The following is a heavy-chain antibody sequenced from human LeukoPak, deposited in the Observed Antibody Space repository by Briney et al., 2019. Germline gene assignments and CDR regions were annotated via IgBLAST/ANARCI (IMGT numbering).Heavy chain of an antibody. CDR2: INHSGST. Sequence: SETLSLTCAVYGGSFSGYYWSWIRQPPGKGLEWIGEINHSGSTNYNPSLKSRVTISVDTSKNQFSLKLSSVTAADTAVYYCARGGRYYYDSSGSNWFDPWGQGTPVTVSS. D-gene: IGHD3-22*01. J-gene: IGHJ5*02. V-gene: IGHV4-34*01. CDR1: GGSFSGYY. CDR3: ARGGRYYYDSSGSNWFDP.